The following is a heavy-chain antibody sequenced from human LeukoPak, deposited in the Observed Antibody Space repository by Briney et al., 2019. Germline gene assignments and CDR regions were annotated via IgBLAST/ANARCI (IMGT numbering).Heavy chain of an antibody. Sequence: SETLSLTCAVSGYSISSGYYWGWIRQPPGKGLEWIGSIYHSGSTYYNPSLKSRVTISVDTSKNQFSLKLSSVTAADTAVYYCARHRPGIAVAGTGRESAGYYYMDVWGKGTTVTVSS. J-gene: IGHJ6*03. CDR3: ARHRPGIAVAGTGRESAGYYYMDV. CDR1: GYSISSGYY. CDR2: IYHSGST. D-gene: IGHD6-19*01. V-gene: IGHV4-38-2*01.